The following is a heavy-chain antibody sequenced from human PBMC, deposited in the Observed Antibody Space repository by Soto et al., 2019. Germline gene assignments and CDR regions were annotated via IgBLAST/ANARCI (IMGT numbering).Heavy chain of an antibody. CDR3: ARDLGRIAVENHSVEADY. CDR2: IYYSGDT. D-gene: IGHD6-19*01. Sequence: PRETLSLTCTVSGGSISSYYWSWIRQPPGKGLEWIAYIYYSGDTNYNPSLKSRVTISVDKSKNQFSLKLSSVTAADTAVYYCARDLGRIAVENHSVEADYWGQGTLVTVSS. V-gene: IGHV4-59*12. CDR1: GGSISSYY. J-gene: IGHJ4*02.